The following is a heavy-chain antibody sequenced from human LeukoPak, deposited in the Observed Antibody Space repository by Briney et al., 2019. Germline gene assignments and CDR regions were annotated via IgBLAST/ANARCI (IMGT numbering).Heavy chain of an antibody. Sequence: GGSLRLSCAASGFTFSSYAMGWVRQAPGKGLGGVSAISGSGGSTYYADSVKGRFTISRDNSKNTLYLQMNSLRAEDTAVYYCAKDHGSGYYYNPNFDYWGQGTLVTVSS. CDR3: AKDHGSGYYYNPNFDY. V-gene: IGHV3-23*01. CDR1: GFTFSSYA. D-gene: IGHD3-22*01. J-gene: IGHJ4*02. CDR2: ISGSGGST.